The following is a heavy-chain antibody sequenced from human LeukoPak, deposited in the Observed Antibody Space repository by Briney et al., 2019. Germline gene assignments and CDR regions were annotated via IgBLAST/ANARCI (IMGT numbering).Heavy chain of an antibody. CDR3: ARGSLQFGTVTYFDY. CDR2: IYHSGST. D-gene: IGHD4-17*01. Sequence: PSETLSLTCAVSGGSISSGGYSWSWIRQPPGKGLEWIGYIYHSGSTNYNPSLKSRVTISIDTSKNQFSLKLSSVTAADTAVYYCARGSLQFGTVTYFDYWGQGTLVTVSS. CDR1: GGSISSGGYS. V-gene: IGHV4-61*08. J-gene: IGHJ4*02.